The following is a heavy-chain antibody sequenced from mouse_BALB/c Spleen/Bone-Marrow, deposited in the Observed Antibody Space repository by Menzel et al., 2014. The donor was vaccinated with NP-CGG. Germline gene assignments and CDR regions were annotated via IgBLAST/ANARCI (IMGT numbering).Heavy chain of an antibody. CDR2: IDPANGNT. V-gene: IGHV14-3*02. D-gene: IGHD2-3*01. J-gene: IGHJ2*01. Sequence: VQLQQSGAELVKPGASVKSSCTASGFNIKDTYMHWVKQRPEQGLEWIGRIDPANGNTKYDPKFQGKATITADTSSNTAYLQLSSLTSEDTAVYYCASFYDGHRLFDYWGQGTTLTVSS. CDR1: GFNIKDTY. CDR3: ASFYDGHRLFDY.